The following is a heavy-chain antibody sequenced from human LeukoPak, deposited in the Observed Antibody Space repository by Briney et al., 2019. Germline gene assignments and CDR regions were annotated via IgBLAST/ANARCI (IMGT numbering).Heavy chain of an antibody. CDR2: IYHSGST. J-gene: IGHJ6*02. CDR3: ARHDYYDSSGYHYVVDYYAMDV. CDR1: GGSISSGGYS. Sequence: PSQTLSLTCAVSGGSISSGGYSWSWIRQPPGKGLEWIGFIYHSGSTYYNPSLKSRVSISVDKSKNQFSLKLSSVTAADTAVYYCARHDYYDSSGYHYVVDYYAMDVWGPGTTVTVSS. D-gene: IGHD3-22*01. V-gene: IGHV4-30-2*01.